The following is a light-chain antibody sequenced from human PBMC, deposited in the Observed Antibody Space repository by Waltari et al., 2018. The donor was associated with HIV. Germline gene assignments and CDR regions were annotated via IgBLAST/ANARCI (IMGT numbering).Light chain of an antibody. CDR1: QTVTENY. J-gene: IGKJ2*01. Sequence: EIVLTQSPDTLSLSPGETATISCRASQTVTENYLAWYQQKPGQAPRLLIHGASSRATGIPDRFSGSGSGTDFTLTINSLVPGDYAIFYCQQYAKSPRTFGQGTKLE. CDR2: GAS. CDR3: QQYAKSPRT. V-gene: IGKV3-20*01.